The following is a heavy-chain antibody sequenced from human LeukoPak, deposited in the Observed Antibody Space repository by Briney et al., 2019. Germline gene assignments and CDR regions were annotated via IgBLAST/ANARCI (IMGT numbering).Heavy chain of an antibody. J-gene: IGHJ6*03. Sequence: GGSLRLSCAASGFTFSSYGMHWVRQAPGKGLEWVAFIRNDGGSRYYADSMKGRITISRDNSENTLYLQMNSLRAEDTAVYYCAKDIGYSNNYYYMDVWGRGTTVTVSS. V-gene: IGHV3-30*02. CDR2: IRNDGGSR. CDR3: AKDIGYSNNYYYMDV. CDR1: GFTFSSYG. D-gene: IGHD4-11*01.